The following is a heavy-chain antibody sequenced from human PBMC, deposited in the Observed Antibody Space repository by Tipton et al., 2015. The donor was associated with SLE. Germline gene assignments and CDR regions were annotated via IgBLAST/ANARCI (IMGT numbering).Heavy chain of an antibody. J-gene: IGHJ6*02. CDR1: GGSISSSSYY. CDR3: ARDVGRYLYDMDV. CDR2: IYYSGST. Sequence: TLSLTCTVSGGSISSSSYYWDWIRQPPGKGLEWIGNIYYSGSTYYNPSLKSRVSISIDTSKNQFSLKLTSVTAADTAVYYCARDVGRYLYDMDVWGPGTTVTVSS. V-gene: IGHV4-39*07. D-gene: IGHD3-9*01.